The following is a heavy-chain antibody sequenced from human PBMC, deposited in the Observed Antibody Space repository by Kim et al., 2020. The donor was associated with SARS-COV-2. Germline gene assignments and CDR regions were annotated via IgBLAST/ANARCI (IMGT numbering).Heavy chain of an antibody. CDR2: IYYSGST. Sequence: SETLSLTCTVSGRSISSSSYYWGWIRQPPGKGLEWIGSIYYSGSTYYNPSLKSRVPISVATSKNQFSLKLSSVTAADTAVYYCATLFYGDYGKYYVDYWGQGTLVTASS. CDR3: ATLFYGDYGKYYVDY. V-gene: IGHV4-39*01. CDR1: GRSISSSSYY. D-gene: IGHD4-17*01. J-gene: IGHJ4*02.